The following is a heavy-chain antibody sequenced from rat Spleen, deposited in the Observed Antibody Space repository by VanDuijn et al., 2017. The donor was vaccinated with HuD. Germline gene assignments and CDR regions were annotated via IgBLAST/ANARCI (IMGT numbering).Heavy chain of an antibody. J-gene: IGHJ2*01. CDR3: AVAGYGY. CDR1: GFSFNDHW. V-gene: IGHV5-58*01. D-gene: IGHD4-3*01. CDR2: ISSEGANT. Sequence: EVKLVESGGGLVQPGRSLKLSCAASGFSFNDHWMGWVRQAPGKGLEWVSSISSEGANTYYSDSMKGRFTISRDNSIKTAYLQVNSLRSEDTATYYCAVAGYGYWGQGVMVTVSS.